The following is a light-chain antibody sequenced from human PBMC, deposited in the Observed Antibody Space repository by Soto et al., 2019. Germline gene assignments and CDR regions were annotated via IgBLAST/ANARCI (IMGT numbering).Light chain of an antibody. J-gene: IGKJ5*01. CDR2: DAS. CDR3: QQRSNWPPQIT. V-gene: IGKV3-11*01. CDR1: QSVSSY. Sequence: EIVLTPSPATLSLSPGERATLSCRASQSVSSYLAWYQQTPGQAPRLLIYDASNRATGIPARFSGSGSGTDFTLTISSLEPEDFAVYYCQQRSNWPPQITFGQGTRREIK.